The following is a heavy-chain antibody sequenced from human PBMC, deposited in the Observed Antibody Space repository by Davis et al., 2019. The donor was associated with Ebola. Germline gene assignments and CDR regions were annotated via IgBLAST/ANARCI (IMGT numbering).Heavy chain of an antibody. CDR1: GFSFSNCG. J-gene: IGHJ4*02. CDR3: TRGSAYYYGSATFYYFDY. Sequence: PGGSLRLSCAASGFSFSNCGMHWVRQAPGKGLEWVAVISYDGSNKLYADSVKGRFTSSRDNSKNILYLQMNSLRAEDTAVYYCTRGSAYYYGSATFYYFDYWGQGTLVTVSS. D-gene: IGHD3-10*01. V-gene: IGHV3-30*03. CDR2: ISYDGSNK.